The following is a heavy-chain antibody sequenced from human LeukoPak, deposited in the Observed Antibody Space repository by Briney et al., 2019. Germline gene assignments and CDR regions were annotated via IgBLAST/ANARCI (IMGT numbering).Heavy chain of an antibody. CDR2: ISSSSSTI. Sequence: GGSLRLSCAASGFTFSSYSMTWVRQAPGKGLEWVSYISSSSSTIYYADSVKGRFTISRDNAKNSLYLQMNSLRAEDTAVYYCARDEGYYDSSGSFDYWGQGTLVTVSS. CDR3: ARDEGYYDSSGSFDY. J-gene: IGHJ4*02. CDR1: GFTFSSYS. D-gene: IGHD3-22*01. V-gene: IGHV3-48*01.